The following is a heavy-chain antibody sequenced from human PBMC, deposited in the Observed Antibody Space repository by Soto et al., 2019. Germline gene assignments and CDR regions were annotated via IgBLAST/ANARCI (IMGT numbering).Heavy chain of an antibody. Sequence: SETLSLTCTVSGGSISSSIYYWGWIRQPPGKGLEWIGSIYYSGSTYYNPSLKSRVTISVDTSKNQFSLKLSSVTAADTAVYYCARRHLGLDLWFGEFFDYWGQGTLVTVSS. CDR2: IYYSGST. V-gene: IGHV4-39*01. D-gene: IGHD3-10*01. J-gene: IGHJ4*02. CDR1: GGSISSSIYY. CDR3: ARRHLGLDLWFGEFFDY.